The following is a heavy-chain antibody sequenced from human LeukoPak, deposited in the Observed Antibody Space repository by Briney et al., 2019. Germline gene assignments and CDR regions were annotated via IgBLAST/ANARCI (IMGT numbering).Heavy chain of an antibody. J-gene: IGHJ4*02. V-gene: IGHV3-30*02. CDR3: AKYRHGASGSFFDY. Sequence: PGGSLRLSCAASGFTFSDYGMHWVRHAPGKGVECVAFIRYDGGDEKYADSVKGRFTVSRDNTKNTLYLQMNSLRVEDTAVYYCAKYRHGASGSFFDYWGQGTLVTVS. D-gene: IGHD1-14*01. CDR2: IRYDGGDE. CDR1: GFTFSDYG.